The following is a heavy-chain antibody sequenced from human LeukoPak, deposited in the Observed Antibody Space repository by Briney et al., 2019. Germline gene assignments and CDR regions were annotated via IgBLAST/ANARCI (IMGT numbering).Heavy chain of an antibody. Sequence: ASVKVSCKASGGTFSSYAISWVRQAPGQGLEWMGGIIPIFGTANYAQKFLGRVTITADESTSTAYMELSSLRSEDTAVYYCASSGADYYGSGSYYRYYYYGMDVWGQGTTVTVSS. CDR1: GGTFSSYA. V-gene: IGHV1-69*01. J-gene: IGHJ6*02. CDR2: IIPIFGTA. D-gene: IGHD3-10*01. CDR3: ASSGADYYGSGSYYRYYYYGMDV.